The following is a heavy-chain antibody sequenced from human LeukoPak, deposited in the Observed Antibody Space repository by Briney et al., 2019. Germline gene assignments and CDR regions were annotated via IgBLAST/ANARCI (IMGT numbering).Heavy chain of an antibody. CDR2: IREDESEK. J-gene: IGHJ4*02. Sequence: GGSLRLSCAASGFTFSSYGMDWVRQAPGKGLEWVANIREDESEKNYVDSVKGRFTISRDNAWNSLYLQMNSLRPEDTAVYYCGREKWPRLDWGKETLVTVSS. D-gene: IGHD2-8*01. CDR3: GREKWPRLD. V-gene: IGHV3-7*01. CDR1: GFTFSSYG.